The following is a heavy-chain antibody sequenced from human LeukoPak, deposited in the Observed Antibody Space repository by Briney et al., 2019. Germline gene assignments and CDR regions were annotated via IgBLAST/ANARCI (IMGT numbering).Heavy chain of an antibody. J-gene: IGHJ4*02. CDR3: TISAARRYYFEY. CDR2: IRSKAYGGTT. CDR1: GFTYGDYA. Sequence: GGSLRLSCTASGFTYGDYAMSWFRQAPGKGLEWVGFIRSKAYGGTTEYAASVKGRFTISRDDSKSIAYLQMNSLKTEDTAVYYCTISAARRYYFEYWGQGALVTVSS. V-gene: IGHV3-49*03. D-gene: IGHD6-13*01.